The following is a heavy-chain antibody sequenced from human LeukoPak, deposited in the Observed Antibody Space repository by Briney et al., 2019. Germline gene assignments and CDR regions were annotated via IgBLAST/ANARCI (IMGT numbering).Heavy chain of an antibody. CDR3: ARDAYATGSLDL. V-gene: IGHV3-7*03. D-gene: IGHD1-26*01. J-gene: IGHJ5*02. CDR2: IKQDGSDS. CDR1: EFPFSTXX. Sequence: GGSLRLSCAASEFPFSTXXXNWVRQPPGXGXEXVANIKQDGSDSYYVDSVKGRFTISRDNAKNSLYLQMNSLRAEDAAVYYCARDAYATGSLDLWGQGTLVTVAS.